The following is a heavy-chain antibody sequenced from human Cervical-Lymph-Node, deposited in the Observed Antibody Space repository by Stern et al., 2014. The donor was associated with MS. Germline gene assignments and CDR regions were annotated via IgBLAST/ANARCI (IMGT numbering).Heavy chain of an antibody. CDR3: ARDQRYSYGRFTGFDY. J-gene: IGHJ4*02. Sequence: QVQLVQSGGGVVQPGRSLRLSCAASGFTFSSYGMHWVRQAPGKGLEWVAVIWYDGSNKYYADSVKGRFTIFRDNSKNTLYLQMNSLRAEDTAVYYCARDQRYSYGRFTGFDYWGQGTLVTVSS. V-gene: IGHV3-33*01. CDR2: IWYDGSNK. CDR1: GFTFSSYG. D-gene: IGHD5-18*01.